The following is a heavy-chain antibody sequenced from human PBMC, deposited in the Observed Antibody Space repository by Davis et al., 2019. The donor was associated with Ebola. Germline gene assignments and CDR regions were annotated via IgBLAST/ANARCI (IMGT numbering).Heavy chain of an antibody. CDR3: AKGRSNWHAFDI. V-gene: IGHV3-33*06. CDR2: IWYDGSNK. D-gene: IGHD7-27*01. Sequence: GESLKISCAASGFTFSSYGMHWVRQAPGKGLEWVAVIWYDGSNKYYADSVKGRFTISRDNSKNTLYLQMNSLRAEDTAVYYCAKGRSNWHAFDIWGQGTMVTVSS. J-gene: IGHJ3*02. CDR1: GFTFSSYG.